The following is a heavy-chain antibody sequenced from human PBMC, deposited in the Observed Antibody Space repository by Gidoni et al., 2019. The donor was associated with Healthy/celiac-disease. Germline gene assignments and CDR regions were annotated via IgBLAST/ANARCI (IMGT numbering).Heavy chain of an antibody. V-gene: IGHV3-23*01. CDR3: AKGRKDSSSSGGVDY. J-gene: IGHJ4*02. CDR2: IMGSGGST. CDR1: GFTFSSYA. Sequence: EVQLLESGGGLVQPGVSLRLSCAASGFTFSSYAMRGVRQAPGKWLGWVSSIMGSGGSTYYADSVKGRFTISRDNSKNTWYLQMNSLRAEDTAVYYCAKGRKDSSSSGGVDYWGQGTLVTVSS. D-gene: IGHD6-6*01.